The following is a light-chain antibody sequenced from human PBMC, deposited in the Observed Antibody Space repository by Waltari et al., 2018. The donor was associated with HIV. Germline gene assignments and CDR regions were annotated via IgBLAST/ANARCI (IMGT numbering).Light chain of an antibody. J-gene: IGKJ1*01. Sequence: DIVMTQSPLSLPVTPGAPASISCRSSQSLLHDNEYNYLDWDVQKPGQSPQLLIYLGSLRASGVPDRFIGSGSGTDFTLKISRVEAEDVGVYYCMQGTHWPSTFGQGTWVEI. V-gene: IGKV2-28*01. CDR3: MQGTHWPST. CDR1: QSLLHDNEYNY. CDR2: LGS.